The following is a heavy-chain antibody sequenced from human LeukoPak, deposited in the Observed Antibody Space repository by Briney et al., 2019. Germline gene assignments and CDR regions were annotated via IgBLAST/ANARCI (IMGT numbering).Heavy chain of an antibody. CDR3: ANPGYSSGWDNFDY. D-gene: IGHD6-19*01. CDR1: GVTHSSHL. V-gene: IGHV3-23*01. Sequence: GGSLRHSRAPSGVTHSSHLMSCVRAPPGGGREGGSDITGSGGRTYYADSVNGRFTISRDNSKNTLYLQMNSLRAEDTAVYYCANPGYSSGWDNFDYWGQGTLVTVSS. CDR2: ITGSGGRT. J-gene: IGHJ4*02.